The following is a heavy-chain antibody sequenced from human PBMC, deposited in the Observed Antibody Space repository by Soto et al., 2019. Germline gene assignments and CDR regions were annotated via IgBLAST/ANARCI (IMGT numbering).Heavy chain of an antibody. CDR3: ARDLVPAAPSSSYYAMHV. CDR1: GGTFSNYA. D-gene: IGHD2-2*01. CDR2: IIPIFGTV. Sequence: QVQLVQSGAEVKKPGSSVKVSCTDSGGTFSNYAISWVRQDPGQGHEWMGGIIPIFGTVNYAQKFHGRVTITADESTSTAYMELSSLRSEDTAMFYCARDLVPAAPSSSYYAMHVWGQGTTVTVSS. J-gene: IGHJ6*02. V-gene: IGHV1-69*12.